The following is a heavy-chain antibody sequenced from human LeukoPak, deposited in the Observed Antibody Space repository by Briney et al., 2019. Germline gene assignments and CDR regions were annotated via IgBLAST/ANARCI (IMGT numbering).Heavy chain of an antibody. V-gene: IGHV3-74*01. CDR1: GFTFSSYW. CDR3: VRSGGGFDY. CDR2: INNDGSDT. Sequence: PGGSLRLSCAASGFTFSSYWMHWVRQVPGKGLVWVSHINNDGSDTTYADSVKGRFSISRDNAKSTLFLQMNSLQAEDTAIYYCVRSGGGFDYWGQGTLVTVSS. D-gene: IGHD1-1*01. J-gene: IGHJ4*02.